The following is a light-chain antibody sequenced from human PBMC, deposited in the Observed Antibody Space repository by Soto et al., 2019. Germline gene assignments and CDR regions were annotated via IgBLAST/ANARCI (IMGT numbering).Light chain of an antibody. CDR1: SSDVGGYNF. J-gene: IGLJ1*01. V-gene: IGLV2-14*03. Sequence: QSALTQPASVSGSPGQSITISCTGTSSDVGGYNFVSWYQQHPGNAPKLMIYVVSDLPSGISNRFSGSKSANTASLTISGLQAEDEAEYYCISYTNTRTYVFGTGTKVTVL. CDR2: VVS. CDR3: ISYTNTRTYV.